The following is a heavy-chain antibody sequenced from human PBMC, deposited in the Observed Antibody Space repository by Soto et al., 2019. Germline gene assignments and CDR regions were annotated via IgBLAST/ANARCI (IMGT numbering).Heavy chain of an antibody. V-gene: IGHV4-31*03. Sequence: QVQLQESGPGLVKPSQTLSLTCTVSGGSISSGGYYWSWIRQHPGKGLEWIGYIYYSGSTYYNPSLMSRVTISVDTSKNQFSLKLSSVTAADTAVYYCASTPDIVVVPAAPFFDYWGQGTLVTVSS. CDR1: GGSISSGGYY. J-gene: IGHJ4*02. CDR2: IYYSGST. D-gene: IGHD2-2*01. CDR3: ASTPDIVVVPAAPFFDY.